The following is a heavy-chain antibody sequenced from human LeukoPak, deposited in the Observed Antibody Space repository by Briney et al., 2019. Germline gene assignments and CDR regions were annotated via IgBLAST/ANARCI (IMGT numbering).Heavy chain of an antibody. J-gene: IGHJ3*02. V-gene: IGHV3-30*02. D-gene: IGHD1-1*01. CDR3: AKLEPEANAFDI. CDR1: GFTFSSYG. CDR2: IRYDGSNK. Sequence: PGGSLRLSCAASGFTFSSYGMHWVRQAPGKGLEWVAFIRYDGSNKYYADSVKGRFTISRDNSKNTLYLQMNSLRAEDTAVYYCAKLEPEANAFDIWGQGTMVTVSS.